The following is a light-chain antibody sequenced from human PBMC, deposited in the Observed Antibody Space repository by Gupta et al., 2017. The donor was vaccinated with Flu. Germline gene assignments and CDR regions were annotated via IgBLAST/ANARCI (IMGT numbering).Light chain of an antibody. J-gene: IGLJ2*01. Sequence: ISISCTGLSRGIGVYNYVSWYKQHPGKAPQLIIYDVSHRPSGVSDRLSGSKSGDTASLTISGLQADDEADYYCSSSITDSAFVLFGGGTKLTVL. CDR2: DVS. V-gene: IGLV2-14*03. CDR1: SRGIGVYNY. CDR3: SSSITDSAFVL.